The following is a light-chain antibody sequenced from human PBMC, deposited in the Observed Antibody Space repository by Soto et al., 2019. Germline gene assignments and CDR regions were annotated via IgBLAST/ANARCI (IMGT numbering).Light chain of an antibody. CDR1: QAIRSD. J-gene: IGKJ4*01. CDR2: DVS. V-gene: IGKV3-15*01. Sequence: EIVMTQSPVALSVSPGERATLSCGASQAIRSDLAWYRQKPGQAPRLLISDVSTRATGIPARFNGSGSGTEFTLAISSLQFEDFAVYYCHQYNTWPLTFGGGTKVDIK. CDR3: HQYNTWPLT.